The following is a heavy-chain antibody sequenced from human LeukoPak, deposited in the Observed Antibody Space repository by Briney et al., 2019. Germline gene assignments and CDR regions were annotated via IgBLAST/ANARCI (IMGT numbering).Heavy chain of an antibody. D-gene: IGHD3-10*01. J-gene: IGHJ4*02. CDR2: ISDYNGST. CDR1: GYTFSSYG. V-gene: IGHV1-18*01. CDR3: ARTMGRVTSPQDY. Sequence: ASVKVSCKASGYTFSSYGISWVRQAPEERLERMGWISDYNGSTNYAQKLQGRVTMTTDTSTSTAYMELRSLRSDDTAVYYCARTMGRVTSPQDYWGQGTLVTVSS.